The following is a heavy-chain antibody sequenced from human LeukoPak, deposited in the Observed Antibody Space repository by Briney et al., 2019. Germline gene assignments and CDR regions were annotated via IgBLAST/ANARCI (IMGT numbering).Heavy chain of an antibody. CDR3: AKGGDY. V-gene: IGHV3-30*18. Sequence: GGSLRLSCAASGFTFSSYGMHWVRQAPGKGLEWVAVISYDGSNKYYADSVKGRFTISRDNSKNTLYLQMNSLRAEDTAVYYCAKGGDYWGQGTLVTVPS. D-gene: IGHD3-16*01. CDR1: GFTFSSYG. CDR2: ISYDGSNK. J-gene: IGHJ4*02.